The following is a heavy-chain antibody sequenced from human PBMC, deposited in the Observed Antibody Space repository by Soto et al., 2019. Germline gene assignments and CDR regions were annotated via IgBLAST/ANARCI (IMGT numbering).Heavy chain of an antibody. CDR3: ARSTSGSYRHWFDP. D-gene: IGHD1-26*01. V-gene: IGHV1-3*01. CDR2: INAGNGNT. Sequence: ATVKVSCKASGYTFTSYAMHWVRQAPGQRLEWMGWINAGNGNTKYSQKFQGRVTITRDTSASTAYMELSSLRSEDTAVYYCARSTSGSYRHWFDPWGQGTLVTVSS. CDR1: GYTFTSYA. J-gene: IGHJ5*02.